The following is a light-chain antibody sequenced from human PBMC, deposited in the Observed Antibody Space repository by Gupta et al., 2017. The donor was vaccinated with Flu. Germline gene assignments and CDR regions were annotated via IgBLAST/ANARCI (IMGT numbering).Light chain of an antibody. CDR2: GNS. V-gene: IGLV1-40*01. CDR3: YYYASSMSGSWV. J-gene: IGLJ3*02. CDR1: SSNIGAGYD. Sequence: QSVLTQPPSVSGAPLQRVTISCTGSSSNIGAGYDVHWYQQLPGTAPKLLIFGNSNRPSGVPDRFSCANSCTYASPVITXRXAEDDAXDYCYYYASSMSGSWVFGGGTKLTVL.